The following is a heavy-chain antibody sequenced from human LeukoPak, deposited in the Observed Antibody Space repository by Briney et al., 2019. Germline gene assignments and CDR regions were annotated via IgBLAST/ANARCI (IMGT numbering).Heavy chain of an antibody. CDR2: IYTSGST. D-gene: IGHD6-19*01. CDR3: ARGIALAGRAFDI. V-gene: IGHV4-4*07. Sequence: PSETLSLTRTISVGCSSGYYRRWVRQPAGKGLEWIGRIYTSGSTNYNPSLKSRVTISVDKSKNQFSLKLSSVNAADTAMYYCARGIALAGRAFDIWGQGTMVTASS. CDR1: VGCSSGYY. J-gene: IGHJ3*02.